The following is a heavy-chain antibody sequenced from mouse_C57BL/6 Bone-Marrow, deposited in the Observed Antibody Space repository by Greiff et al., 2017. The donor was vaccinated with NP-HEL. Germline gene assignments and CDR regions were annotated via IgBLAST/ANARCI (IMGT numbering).Heavy chain of an antibody. CDR3: ARGMVRGCAMDY. V-gene: IGHV1-63*01. D-gene: IGHD2-10*02. CDR2: IYPGGGYT. J-gene: IGHJ4*01. Sequence: VKLQQSGAELVRPGTSVKMSCKASGYTFTNYWIGWAKQRPGHGLEWIGDIYPGGGYTNYNEKFKGKATLTADKSSSTAYMQFSSLTSEDSAIYYCARGMVRGCAMDYWGQGTSVTVSS. CDR1: GYTFTNYW.